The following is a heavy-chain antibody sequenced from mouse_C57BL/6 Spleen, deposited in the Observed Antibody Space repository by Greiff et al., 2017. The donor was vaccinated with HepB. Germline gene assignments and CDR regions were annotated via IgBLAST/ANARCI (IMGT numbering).Heavy chain of an antibody. J-gene: IGHJ4*01. CDR3: ARWAAQAVYAMDY. D-gene: IGHD3-2*02. V-gene: IGHV1-82*01. CDR2: IYPGDGDT. Sequence: VQLQQSGPELVKPGASVKISCKASGYAFSSSWMNWVKQRPGKGLEWIGRIYPGDGDTNYNGKFKGKATLTADKSSSTAYMQLSSLTSEDSAVYFCARWAAQAVYAMDYWGQGTSVTVSS. CDR1: GYAFSSSW.